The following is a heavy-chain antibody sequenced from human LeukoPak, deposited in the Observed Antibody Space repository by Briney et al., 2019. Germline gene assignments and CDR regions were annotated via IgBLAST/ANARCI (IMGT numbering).Heavy chain of an antibody. CDR1: GGSIRSNNY. D-gene: IGHD5-24*01. V-gene: IGHV4-39*01. J-gene: IGHJ4*02. CDR3: ARHEEEDGYNAKPVDY. Sequence: PSETLSLTCTVSGGSIRSNNYWGWIRPPPGMGLEWIGTIYYSGNTYYNPSLKSRVTISIDTSRNQFSLRLSSVTAADTAVYYCARHEEEDGYNAKPVDYWGQGTLVTVSS. CDR2: IYYSGNT.